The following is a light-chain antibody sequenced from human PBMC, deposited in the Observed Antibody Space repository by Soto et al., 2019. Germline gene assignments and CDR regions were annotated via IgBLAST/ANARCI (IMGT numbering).Light chain of an antibody. CDR2: EVS. CDR3: SSYISSVGYV. V-gene: IGLV2-14*01. Sequence: QSALTQPASVSGSPGQSITISCTGTSSDVGGYNYVSWYQQHPGKAPKFIMYEVSNRPSGVSNRFSESKSGNTASLTISGLQAEDEADYYCSSYISSVGYVFGTGTKLTVL. J-gene: IGLJ1*01. CDR1: SSDVGGYNY.